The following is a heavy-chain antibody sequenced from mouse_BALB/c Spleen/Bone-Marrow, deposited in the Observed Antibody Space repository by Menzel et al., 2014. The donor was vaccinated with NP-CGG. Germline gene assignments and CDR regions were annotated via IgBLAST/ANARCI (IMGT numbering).Heavy chain of an antibody. CDR3: ARQITTVDYAMDY. Sequence: VQLVESGAELAKPGASVKMSCKASGYTFTSYWMHRVKQRPGQGLEWIGYINPSTGYTEYNQKFKDKATLTADKSSSTAYMQLSSLTSEDSAVYYCARQITTVDYAMDYWGQGTSVTVSS. J-gene: IGHJ4*01. V-gene: IGHV1-7*01. CDR2: INPSTGYT. CDR1: GYTFTSYW. D-gene: IGHD1-1*01.